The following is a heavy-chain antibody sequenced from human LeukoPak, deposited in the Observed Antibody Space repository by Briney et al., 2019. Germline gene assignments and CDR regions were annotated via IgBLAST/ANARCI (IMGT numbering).Heavy chain of an antibody. J-gene: IGHJ4*02. CDR3: ARDRGYYDSSGYSD. CDR1: GGSFSGYY. D-gene: IGHD3-22*01. Sequence: SETLSLTCAVYGGSFSGYYWSWIRQPPGKGLEWIGEINHSGGTNYNPSLKSRVAISVDTSKNQFSLTLSSVTAADTAVYYCARDRGYYDSSGYSDWGQGTLVTVSS. V-gene: IGHV4-34*01. CDR2: INHSGGT.